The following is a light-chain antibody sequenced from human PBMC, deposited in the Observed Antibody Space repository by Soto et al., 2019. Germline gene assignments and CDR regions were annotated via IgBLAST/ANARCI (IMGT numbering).Light chain of an antibody. CDR3: QTWGTGIRV. Sequence: QLVLTQSPSASASLGASVKLTCTLSSGHSSYAIAWHQQQPGKGPRYLMKLNSDGSHSKGDGIPDRFSGSSSGAERYLTFSSLQYEDEADYYCQTWGTGIRVFGGGTKVTVL. CDR2: LNSDGSH. J-gene: IGLJ3*02. CDR1: SGHSSYA. V-gene: IGLV4-69*01.